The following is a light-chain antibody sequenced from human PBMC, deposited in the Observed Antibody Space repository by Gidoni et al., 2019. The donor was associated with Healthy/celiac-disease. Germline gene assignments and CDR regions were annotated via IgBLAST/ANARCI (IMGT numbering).Light chain of an antibody. Sequence: DIQMTQSTSSLSASVGDRVTITCQASQDISNYLNWYQQKPGKAPKLLIYDASNLETGVPSRFSGSGSGTDFTFTISSLQPEDIATYYCQQYDNLPLIFTFGPGTKVDIK. J-gene: IGKJ3*01. CDR1: QDISNY. CDR2: DAS. CDR3: QQYDNLPLIFT. V-gene: IGKV1-33*01.